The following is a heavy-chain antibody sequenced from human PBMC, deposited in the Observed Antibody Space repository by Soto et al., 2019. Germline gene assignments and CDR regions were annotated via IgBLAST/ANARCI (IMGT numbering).Heavy chain of an antibody. CDR2: IYHSGST. J-gene: IGHJ4*02. Sequence: QLQLQESGSGLVKPSQTLSLTCAVSGGSISSGGYSWSWIRQPPGKGLEWIGYIYHSGSTYYDPSLKSRDTISVDRSKKQFSLQLSSVTAADTAVYYCARGMTTVTTLDYWGQGTLVTVSS. D-gene: IGHD4-17*01. CDR1: GGSISSGGYS. V-gene: IGHV4-30-2*01. CDR3: ARGMTTVTTLDY.